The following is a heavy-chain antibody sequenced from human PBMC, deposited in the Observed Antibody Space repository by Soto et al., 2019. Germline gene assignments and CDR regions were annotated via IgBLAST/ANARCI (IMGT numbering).Heavy chain of an antibody. J-gene: IGHJ4*02. D-gene: IGHD2-8*01. CDR1: GFSFSTYT. CDR3: AKARCTTSKCYVPDY. Sequence: PVGSLRLSCAPSGFSFSTYTMSWVRRAPGKGLEWVSAISGSGGSPSYADSVQGRFTISRDNPKKTLYLQMNSLRAEDTAVYYCAKARCTTSKCYVPDYWGQGTLVTVSS. V-gene: IGHV3-23*01. CDR2: ISGSGGSP.